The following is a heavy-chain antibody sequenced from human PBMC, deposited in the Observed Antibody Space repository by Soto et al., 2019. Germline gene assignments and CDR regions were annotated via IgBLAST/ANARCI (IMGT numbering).Heavy chain of an antibody. CDR2: INVDNGET. CDR1: GYNFMRYG. J-gene: IGHJ5*02. V-gene: IGHV1-18*04. D-gene: IGHD1-26*01. CDR3: ARWISGGYSDLFDP. Sequence: QVQLVQSGAEVKKRGASVKVSCKASGYNFMRYGFTWVRQAPGQGLEWVGGINVDNGETKYPQKIQGRVTMTTDTSTSTAYMELRSLTSDATAVYYCARWISGGYSDLFDPWGHGTLVTVSS.